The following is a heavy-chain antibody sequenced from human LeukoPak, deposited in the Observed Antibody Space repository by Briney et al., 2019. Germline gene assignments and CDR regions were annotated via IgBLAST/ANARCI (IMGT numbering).Heavy chain of an antibody. CDR2: INNSGSS. D-gene: IGHD2-21*01. CDR3: ARGRALFD. Sequence: SEALSLTCAVYSGSFSGYYWNWIRQPPGKGLEWIGEINNSGSSNYNPSLKSRVTISLDTSKNQFSLKLTSVTAADTAVYYCARGRALFDWGQGTLVTVSS. V-gene: IGHV4-34*01. J-gene: IGHJ4*02. CDR1: SGSFSGYY.